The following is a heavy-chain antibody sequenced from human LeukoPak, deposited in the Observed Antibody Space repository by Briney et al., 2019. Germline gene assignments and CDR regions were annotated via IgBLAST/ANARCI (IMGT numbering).Heavy chain of an antibody. CDR2: ISNSGTYI. Sequence: GGSLRLSCAASGFTSSSYSMNWVRQAPGKGLEWVSSISNSGTYIYYADSVKGRFTISRDNAKNSLYLQMNSLRVEDTAVHYCARDTAVSDFDYWGRGTLVTVSS. V-gene: IGHV3-21*06. D-gene: IGHD4-23*01. CDR1: GFTSSSYS. J-gene: IGHJ4*02. CDR3: ARDTAVSDFDY.